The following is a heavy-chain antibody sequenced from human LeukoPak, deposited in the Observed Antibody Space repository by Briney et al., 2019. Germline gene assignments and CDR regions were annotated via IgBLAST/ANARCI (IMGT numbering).Heavy chain of an antibody. CDR3: AREALIVLMVYASPHFDY. J-gene: IGHJ4*02. CDR2: IYSGGST. Sequence: PGGSLRLSCAASGFTVSSNYMSWVRQAAGKGLEWVSIIYSGGSTFYADSVKGRFTISRDNAKNSLYLQMNSLRAEDTAVYYCAREALIVLMVYASPHFDYWGQGTLVTVSS. CDR1: GFTVSSNY. D-gene: IGHD2-8*01. V-gene: IGHV3-53*01.